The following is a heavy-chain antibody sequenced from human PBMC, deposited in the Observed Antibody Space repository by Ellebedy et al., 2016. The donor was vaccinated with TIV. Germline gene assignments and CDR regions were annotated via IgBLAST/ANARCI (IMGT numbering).Heavy chain of an antibody. CDR1: GFTFSSYS. Sequence: GESLKISXAASGFTFSSYSMSWVRQAPGKGLEWVSYISSTSSHIYYADSVKGRFTISRDNAKNSLYLQMNSLRAEDTAVYYTYSGGYWGQGTLVTVSS. CDR2: ISSTSSHI. D-gene: IGHD1-26*01. V-gene: IGHV3-21*01. CDR3: YSGGY. J-gene: IGHJ4*02.